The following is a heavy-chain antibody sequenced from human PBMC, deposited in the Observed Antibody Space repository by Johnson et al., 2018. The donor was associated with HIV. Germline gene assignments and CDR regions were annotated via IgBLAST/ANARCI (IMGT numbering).Heavy chain of an antibody. D-gene: IGHD1-14*01. CDR2: INWNGGSA. CDR1: GFTFSSYA. J-gene: IGHJ3*02. CDR3: ARAGKTVTFDI. Sequence: VQLVESGGGLVQPGGSLRLSCAASGFTFSSYAMHWVRQAPGKGLEWVSGINWNGGSAAYADSVKGRFTISRDNAKNTLYLQMNSLRAEDTAVYYCARAGKTVTFDIWGQGTMVTVSS. V-gene: IGHV3-20*04.